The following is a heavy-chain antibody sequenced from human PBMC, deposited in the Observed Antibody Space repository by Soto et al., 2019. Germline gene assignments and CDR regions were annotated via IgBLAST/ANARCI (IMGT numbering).Heavy chain of an antibody. J-gene: IGHJ4*02. Sequence: PSETLSLTCTVSGGSISSSSYNWGWIRQPPGKGLEWIGSIYYSGSTYYNPSLKSRVTISVDTSKNQFSLKLSSVTAADTAVYYCASGGLYCSSTSCYAPFDYWGQGTLVTVS. V-gene: IGHV4-39*01. CDR2: IYYSGST. CDR1: GGSISSSSYN. CDR3: ASGGLYCSSTSCYAPFDY. D-gene: IGHD2-2*01.